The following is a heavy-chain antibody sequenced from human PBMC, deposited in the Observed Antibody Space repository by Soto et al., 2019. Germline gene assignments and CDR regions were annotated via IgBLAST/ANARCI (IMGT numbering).Heavy chain of an antibody. V-gene: IGHV3-48*02. CDR1: GFTFSSYS. D-gene: IGHD3-22*01. CDR2: ISSSSSTI. CDR3: ASRGADYYDANGYLLDY. J-gene: IGHJ4*02. Sequence: EVQLVESGGVLVQPGGSLRLSCAASGFTFSSYSMNWVRQAPGKGLEWVSYISSSSSTIYYAGSVKGRFTISRDTAKNSLYLQMNSLRDEDTAVYYCASRGADYYDANGYLLDYWGQGTLVTVSS.